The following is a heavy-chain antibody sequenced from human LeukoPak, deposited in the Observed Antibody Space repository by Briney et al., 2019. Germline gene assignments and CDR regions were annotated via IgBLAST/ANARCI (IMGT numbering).Heavy chain of an antibody. CDR3: AAGLRQFYYYYYYMDV. Sequence: ASVKVSCKSSGYTFTTYAISWVRQAPGQGLEWMGWISARLGNRKYVQKFQDRLTMTTDTSTDTAYMELRSLRSDDTAVYYCAAGLRQFYYYYYYMDVWGKGTTVTVSS. D-gene: IGHD4-17*01. V-gene: IGHV1-18*01. CDR2: ISARLGNR. CDR1: GYTFTTYA. J-gene: IGHJ6*03.